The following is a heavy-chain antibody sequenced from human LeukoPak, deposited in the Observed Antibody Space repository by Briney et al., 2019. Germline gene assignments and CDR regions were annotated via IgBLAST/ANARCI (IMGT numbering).Heavy chain of an antibody. Sequence: SETLSLTCTVSGGSISSYYWSWIRQPAGKGLEWIGRIYTSGSTNYNPSLKSRVTMSVDTSKNQFSLKLSSATAADTAVYFCARSGPYYYHYVDVWGKGTTVIVSS. V-gene: IGHV4-4*07. CDR3: ARSGPYYYHYVDV. D-gene: IGHD3-10*01. CDR1: GGSISSYY. J-gene: IGHJ6*03. CDR2: IYTSGST.